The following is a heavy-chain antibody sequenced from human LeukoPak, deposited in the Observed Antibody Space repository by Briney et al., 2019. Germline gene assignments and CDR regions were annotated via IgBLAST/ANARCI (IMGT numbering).Heavy chain of an antibody. V-gene: IGHV1-46*01. J-gene: IGHJ3*02. D-gene: IGHD5-18*01. CDR1: GYTFTSNY. CDR2: ISPSGGST. CDR3: ARDRGGYSYGYPIDAFDI. Sequence: ASVKVSCKAFGYTFTSNYMHWVRQAPGQGPEWMGVISPSGGSTTYAQKFQGRVTLTRDMSTSTDYLELSSLRSEDTAVYYCARDRGGYSYGYPIDAFDIWGQGTMVTVSS.